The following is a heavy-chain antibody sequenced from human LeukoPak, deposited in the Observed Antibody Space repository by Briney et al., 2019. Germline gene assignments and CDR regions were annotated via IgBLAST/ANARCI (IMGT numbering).Heavy chain of an antibody. CDR2: ISGSGGST. CDR3: AKDLMDIVANYFIDY. CDR1: GFTFSSYW. Sequence: GGALRLSCAASGFTFSSYWMHWVRQAPGKGLEWVSTISGSGGSTYYADFVKGRFTISRDTSKNTLYLQMNSLRAEDTAVYYCAKDLMDIVANYFIDYWGQGTLVTVSS. V-gene: IGHV3-23*01. D-gene: IGHD5-12*01. J-gene: IGHJ4*02.